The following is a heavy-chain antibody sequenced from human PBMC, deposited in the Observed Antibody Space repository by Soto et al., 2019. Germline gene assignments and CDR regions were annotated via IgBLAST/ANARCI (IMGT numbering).Heavy chain of an antibody. CDR3: AKDLGDETYYYDSSGYGY. CDR2: ISAYNGNT. CDR1: GYTFTSYG. V-gene: IGHV1-18*01. Sequence: QVQLVQSGAEVKKPGASVKVSCKASGYTFTSYGISWVRQAPGQGLEWMGWISAYNGNTNYAQKLQGRVTMTTDTSTSTAYMELRSLRSDDTAVYYCAKDLGDETYYYDSSGYGYWGQGTLVTVSS. J-gene: IGHJ4*02. D-gene: IGHD3-22*01.